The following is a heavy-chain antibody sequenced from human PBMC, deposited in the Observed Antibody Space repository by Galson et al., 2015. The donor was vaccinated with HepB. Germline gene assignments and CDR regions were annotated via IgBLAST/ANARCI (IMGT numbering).Heavy chain of an antibody. CDR3: TRDYDFWSGSPY. Sequence: SLRLSCAASGFTFSGSAMHWVRQASGKGLEWVGRIRSKANSYATAYAASVKGRFTISRDDSKNTAYLQMNSLKTEDTAVYYCTRDYDFWSGSPYWGQGTLVTVSS. D-gene: IGHD3-3*01. V-gene: IGHV3-73*01. CDR1: GFTFSGSA. CDR2: IRSKANSYAT. J-gene: IGHJ4*02.